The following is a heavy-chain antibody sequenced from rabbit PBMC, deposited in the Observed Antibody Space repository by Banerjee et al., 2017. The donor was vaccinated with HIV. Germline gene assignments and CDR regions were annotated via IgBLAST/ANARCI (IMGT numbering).Heavy chain of an antibody. V-gene: IGHV1S45*01. J-gene: IGHJ4*01. CDR2: IDPVFGTT. CDR3: ARNFVL. CDR1: GFTLSSYYM. Sequence: QEQLKESGGGLVQPGGSLKLSCKASGFTLSSYYMNWVRQAPGKGLEWIGYIDPVFGTTHYATWAKGRFTISKTSSTTVTLQMTSLTAADTATYFCARNFVLWGPGTLVTVS.